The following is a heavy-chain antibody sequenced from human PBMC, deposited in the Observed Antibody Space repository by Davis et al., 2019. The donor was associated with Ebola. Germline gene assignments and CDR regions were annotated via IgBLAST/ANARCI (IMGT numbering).Heavy chain of an antibody. D-gene: IGHD2-21*01. J-gene: IGHJ4*02. CDR1: GFTFSNFA. CDR2: ISGSGHTT. CDR3: AREAPFCGGDCLDY. V-gene: IGHV3-23*01. Sequence: GESLKISCATSGFTFSNFAMNWVRQAPGKGLEWVSAISGSGHTTHYADSVEGRFTISRDNSKNTLFLPMNSLRAEDTAVYYCAREAPFCGGDCLDYWGQGTLVTVSS.